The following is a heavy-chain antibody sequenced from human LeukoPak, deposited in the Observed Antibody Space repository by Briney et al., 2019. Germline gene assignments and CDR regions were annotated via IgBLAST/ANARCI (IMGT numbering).Heavy chain of an antibody. D-gene: IGHD3-22*01. Sequence: PSETLSLTCAVYGGSFNGYYWSWIRQPPGKGLEWIGEINHSGSTNYNPSLKSRVTISVDTSKNQFSLKLSSVTAADTAVYYCARRITMIVVARTGFFDYWGQGTLVTVSS. CDR2: INHSGST. CDR3: ARRITMIVVARTGFFDY. V-gene: IGHV4-34*01. CDR1: GGSFNGYY. J-gene: IGHJ4*02.